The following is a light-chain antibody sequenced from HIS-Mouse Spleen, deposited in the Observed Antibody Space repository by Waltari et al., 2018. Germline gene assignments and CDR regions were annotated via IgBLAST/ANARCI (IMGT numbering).Light chain of an antibody. CDR1: HGISSA. J-gene: IGKJ2*03. CDR3: QQFNSYPQG. V-gene: IGKV1-13*02. Sequence: AIQLTQSPSSLSAYVGYRVTITYRASHGISSALAWYQQKPGKAPKLLIYDASSLESVVPSRFSGSGSGTDFTLTISSLQPEDFATYYCQQFNSYPQGFGQGTKLEIK. CDR2: DAS.